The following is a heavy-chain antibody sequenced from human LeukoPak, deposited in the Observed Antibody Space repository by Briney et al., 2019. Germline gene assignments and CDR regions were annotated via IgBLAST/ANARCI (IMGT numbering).Heavy chain of an antibody. CDR3: ARRNGDYVFDY. D-gene: IGHD4-17*01. CDR2: IYYSGST. CDR1: GGSISSSSYY. V-gene: IGHV4-39*01. Sequence: SETLSLTCTVSGGSISSSSYYWGWIRQPPGKGLEWIGSIYYSGSTYYNPSLKSRVTISVDTSKNQFSLKLSSVTAADTAVYYCARRNGDYVFDYWGQGTLVTVSS. J-gene: IGHJ4*02.